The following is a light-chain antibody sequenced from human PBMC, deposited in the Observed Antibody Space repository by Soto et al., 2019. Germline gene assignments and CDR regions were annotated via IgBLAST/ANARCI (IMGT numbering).Light chain of an antibody. CDR2: ADN. J-gene: IGLJ2*01. CDR1: SGSIASTY. CDR3: QSAQV. Sequence: NFMLTQPHSVSASPGKTLTISCTRSSGSIASTYVQWYQQRPGSSPTTVVYADNQRPSGVPHRFSGSIDSSSNSASLTISGLKTEDEADYYCQSAQVFGGGTKLTVL. V-gene: IGLV6-57*01.